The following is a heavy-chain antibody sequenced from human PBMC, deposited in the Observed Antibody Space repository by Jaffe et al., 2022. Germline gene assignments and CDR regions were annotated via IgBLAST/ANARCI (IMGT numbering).Heavy chain of an antibody. CDR2: INHSGST. Sequence: QVQLQQWGAGLLKPSETLSLTCAVYGGSFSGYYWSWIRQPPGKGLEWIGEINHSGSTNYNPSLKSRVTISVDTSKNQFSLKLSSVTAADTAVYYCATPGRIFLRTRRGGYFDYWGQGTLVTVSS. CDR1: GGSFSGYY. D-gene: IGHD4-17*01. CDR3: ATPGRIFLRTRRGGYFDY. J-gene: IGHJ4*02. V-gene: IGHV4-34*01.